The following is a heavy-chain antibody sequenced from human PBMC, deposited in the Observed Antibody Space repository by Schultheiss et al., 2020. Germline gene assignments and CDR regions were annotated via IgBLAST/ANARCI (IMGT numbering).Heavy chain of an antibody. CDR3: ARERCSSTSCYGGRNATGWFDP. CDR1: GGTFSSYA. CDR2: IIPIFGTA. V-gene: IGHV1-69*01. Sequence: FVKVSCKASGGTFSSYAISWVRQAPGQGLEWMGGIIPIFGTANYAQKFQGRVTITADESTSTAYMELSSLRSEDTAVYYCARERCSSTSCYGGRNATGWFDPWGQGTLVTVSS. D-gene: IGHD2-2*01. J-gene: IGHJ5*02.